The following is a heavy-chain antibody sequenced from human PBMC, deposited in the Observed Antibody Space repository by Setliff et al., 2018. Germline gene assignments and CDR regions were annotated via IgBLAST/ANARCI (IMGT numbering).Heavy chain of an antibody. CDR2: IYTRGST. D-gene: IGHD2-15*01. V-gene: IGHV4-4*08. Sequence: SETLSLTCTVSGGSIRNYYWSWIRQPTGKGLEWIGHIYTRGSTNYNPSLRSRVSISVDTSKNHFSLRLSSVAATDTAVYYCLRIRLVPHGHSWGQGTLVTVSS. CDR1: GGSIRNYY. CDR3: LRIRLVPHGHS. J-gene: IGHJ4*02.